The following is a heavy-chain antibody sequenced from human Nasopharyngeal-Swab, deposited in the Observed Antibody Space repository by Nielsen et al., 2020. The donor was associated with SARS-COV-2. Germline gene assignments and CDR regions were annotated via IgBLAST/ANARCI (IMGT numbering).Heavy chain of an antibody. V-gene: IGHV4-59*01. J-gene: IGHJ4*02. CDR1: GGSISSYY. Sequence: SETLSLTCSVSGGSISSYYWSWIRQRPGKGLEWLGSVFYSGTTNYNPSLKRRVSISVDTAKNHFSLKLRSMTAADTAVYFCARSGYSYGLPVGYFGHWGQGILVTVSS. CDR2: VFYSGTT. D-gene: IGHD5-18*01. CDR3: ARSGYSYGLPVGYFGH.